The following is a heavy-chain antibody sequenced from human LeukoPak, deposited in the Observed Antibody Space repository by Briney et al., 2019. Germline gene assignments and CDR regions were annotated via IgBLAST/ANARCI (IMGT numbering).Heavy chain of an antibody. CDR3: ARDYYDSSGYHP. D-gene: IGHD3-22*01. V-gene: IGHV1-69*06. CDR1: GYTFTGYY. CDR2: IIPIFGTA. Sequence: SVKVSCKASGYTFTGYYMHWVRQAPGQGLEWMGGIIPIFGTANYAQKFQGRVTITADKSTSTAYMELSSLRSEDTAVYYCARDYYDSSGYHPWGQGTLVTVSS. J-gene: IGHJ4*02.